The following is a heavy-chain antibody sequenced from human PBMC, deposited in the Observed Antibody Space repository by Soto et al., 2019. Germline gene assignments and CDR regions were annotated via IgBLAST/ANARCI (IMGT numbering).Heavy chain of an antibody. J-gene: IGHJ6*02. CDR1: GGSISSYY. V-gene: IGHV4-59*12. CDR2: IYYSGST. CDR3: ARDPAAAGNPYYYYYGMDV. Sequence: PSETLSLTCTVSGGSISSYYWSWIRQPPGKGLEWIGYIYYSGSTNYNPSLKSRVTMSVDTSKNQFSLKLSSVTAADTAVYYCARDPAAAGNPYYYYYGMDVWGQGTTVTVSS. D-gene: IGHD6-13*01.